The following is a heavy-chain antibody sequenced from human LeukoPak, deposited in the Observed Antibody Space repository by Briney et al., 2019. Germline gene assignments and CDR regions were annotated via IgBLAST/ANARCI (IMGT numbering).Heavy chain of an antibody. CDR2: INPNSGGT. J-gene: IGHJ4*02. Sequence: ASVKVSCKASGYTFTGYYMHWVRQAPGQGLEWMGWINPNSGGTNYAQKFQGRVTMTRDTSISTAYMELSRLRSDDTAVYYCARPAGGSVAGLFDYWGQGTLVTVSS. CDR3: ARPAGGSVAGLFDY. CDR1: GYTFTGYY. V-gene: IGHV1-2*02. D-gene: IGHD6-19*01.